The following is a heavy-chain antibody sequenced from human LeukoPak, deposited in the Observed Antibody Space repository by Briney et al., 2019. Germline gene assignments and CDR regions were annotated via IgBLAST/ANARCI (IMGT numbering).Heavy chain of an antibody. J-gene: IGHJ4*02. Sequence: SETLSLTCTVSGGSISSGGYYWSWIRQHPGKGLEWIGYIYYSGGTYYNPSLKSRVTISVDTSKNQFSLKLSSVTAADTAVYYCASGSIVAGDYWGQGTLVTVSS. CDR2: IYYSGGT. CDR3: ASGSIVAGDY. CDR1: GGSISSGGYY. V-gene: IGHV4-31*03. D-gene: IGHD5-12*01.